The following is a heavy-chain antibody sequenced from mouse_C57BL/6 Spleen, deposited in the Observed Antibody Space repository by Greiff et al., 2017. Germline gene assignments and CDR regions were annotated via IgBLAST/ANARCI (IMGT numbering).Heavy chain of an antibody. CDR2: IDPRSGGT. Sequence: VQLQQPGAELVKPGASVKLSCKASGYTFTSYWMHWVKQRPGRGLEWIGRIDPRSGGTKYNEKFKGKATLTVDKPSSTAYMQLSSLTSEDSAVYYCARTGGYDGGDYWGQGTTLTVSS. V-gene: IGHV1-72*01. J-gene: IGHJ2*01. CDR3: ARTGGYDGGDY. D-gene: IGHD2-2*01. CDR1: GYTFTSYW.